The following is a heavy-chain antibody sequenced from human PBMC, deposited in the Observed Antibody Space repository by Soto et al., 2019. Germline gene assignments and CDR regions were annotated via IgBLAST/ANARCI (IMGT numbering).Heavy chain of an antibody. V-gene: IGHV1-69*12. J-gene: IGHJ1*01. CDR1: GGTFSSYA. CDR3: ARDMGYYYESRGYAYFQY. D-gene: IGHD3-22*01. Sequence: QVQLVQSGAEVKKPGSSVKVSCKASGGTFSSYAISWVRQAPGQGLEWMGGIIPIFGTANYAQKFQGRVTITADDATGAAYMELGSVRAEESAVYYRARDMGYYYESRGYAYFQYWGQGTLVTVSS. CDR2: IIPIFGTA.